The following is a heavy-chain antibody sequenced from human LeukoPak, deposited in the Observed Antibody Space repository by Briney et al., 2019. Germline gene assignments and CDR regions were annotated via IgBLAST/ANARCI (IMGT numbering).Heavy chain of an antibody. V-gene: IGHV3-30*02. CDR3: AKDRILTGSLRGVARDAFDI. Sequence: GGSLRLSCAASGFTFSSYGMHWVRRAPGKGLEWVAFIRYDGSNKYYADSVKGRFTISRDNSKNTLYLQMNSLRAEDTAVYYCAKDRILTGSLRGVARDAFDIWGQGTMVTVSS. CDR1: GFTFSSYG. J-gene: IGHJ3*02. D-gene: IGHD3-9*01. CDR2: IRYDGSNK.